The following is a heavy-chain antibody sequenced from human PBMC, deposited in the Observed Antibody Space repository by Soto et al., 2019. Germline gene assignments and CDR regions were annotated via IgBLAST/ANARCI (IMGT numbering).Heavy chain of an antibody. CDR2: ISSGSTTM. V-gene: IGHV3-48*01. Sequence: PGGSLRLSCAASGFTFSSYSMNWVRQAPGKGLEWVSYISSGSTTMYYADSVKGRFTISRDNAKNTLYLQMNSLRAEDTAVYYCAKGGSSGWYYFDYWGQGTLVTVSS. CDR3: AKGGSSGWYYFDY. J-gene: IGHJ4*02. CDR1: GFTFSSYS. D-gene: IGHD6-19*01.